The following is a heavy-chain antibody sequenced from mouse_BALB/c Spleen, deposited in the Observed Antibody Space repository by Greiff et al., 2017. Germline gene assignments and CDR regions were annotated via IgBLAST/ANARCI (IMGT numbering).Heavy chain of an antibody. J-gene: IGHJ1*01. CDR2: IRNKANGYTT. CDR1: GFTFTDYY. CDR3: ARDMDGNYPYWYFDV. V-gene: IGHV7-3*02. D-gene: IGHD2-1*01. Sequence: EVQGVESGGGLVQPGGSLRLSCATSGFTFTDYYMSWVRQPPGKALEWLGFIRNKANGYTTEYSASVKGRFTISRDNSQSILYLQMNTLRAEDSATYYCARDMDGNYPYWYFDVWGAGTTVTVSS.